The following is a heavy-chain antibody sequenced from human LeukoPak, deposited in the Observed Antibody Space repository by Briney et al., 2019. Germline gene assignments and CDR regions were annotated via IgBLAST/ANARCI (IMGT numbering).Heavy chain of an antibody. CDR1: GGSISSSSYY. CDR3: AKAPVTTCRGAFCYPFDY. Sequence: PSETLSLTCTVSGGSISSSSYYWGWIRQPPGKGLEWIGSIYYSGSTYYNPSLKSRVTISVDTSKNQFSLKLSSVTAADTAVYYCAKAPVTTCRGAFCYPFDYWGLGTLVTVSS. CDR2: IYYSGST. J-gene: IGHJ4*02. V-gene: IGHV4-39*07. D-gene: IGHD2-15*01.